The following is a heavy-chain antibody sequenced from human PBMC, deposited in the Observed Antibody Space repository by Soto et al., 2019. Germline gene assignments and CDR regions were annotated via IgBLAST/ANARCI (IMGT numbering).Heavy chain of an antibody. Sequence: SVKVSCKASGGTFSSYAISWVRQAPGQGLEWMGGIIPIFGTANYAQKFQGRVTITADESTSTAYMELSSLRSEDTAVYYCARAPGYCSGGSCYYFDPWGQGTLVTVSS. J-gene: IGHJ5*02. CDR3: ARAPGYCSGGSCYYFDP. CDR2: IIPIFGTA. D-gene: IGHD2-15*01. V-gene: IGHV1-69*13. CDR1: GGTFSSYA.